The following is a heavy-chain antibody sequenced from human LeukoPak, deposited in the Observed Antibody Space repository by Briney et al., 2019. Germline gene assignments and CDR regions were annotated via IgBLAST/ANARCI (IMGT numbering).Heavy chain of an antibody. CDR3: TTGYDVDS. D-gene: IGHD5-18*01. CDR2: IRSKTNSYAT. J-gene: IGHJ4*02. V-gene: IGHV3-73*01. CDR1: GFTVSSNY. Sequence: PGGSLRLSCAASGFTVSSNYMSWVRQASGKGLEWLGRIRSKTNSYATAYAASVTGRFTISRDDSQNTAYLQMNSLKTEDTAVYFCTTGYDVDSWGQGTLVTVSS.